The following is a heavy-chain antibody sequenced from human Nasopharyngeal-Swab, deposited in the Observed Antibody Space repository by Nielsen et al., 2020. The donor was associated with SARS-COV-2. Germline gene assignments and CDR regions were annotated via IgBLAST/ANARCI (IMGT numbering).Heavy chain of an antibody. Sequence: GSLRLSCTVSGDSIAYSTFYWGWIRQPPGKGLEWIGNIYYNGNTYQNPSLKSRIAMLVDTSKNQVSLKVSSVSGGDTAVYYCARAGRVGDAYTGLDVWGQGTTVTVSS. J-gene: IGHJ6*02. CDR1: GDSIAYSTFY. V-gene: IGHV4-39*07. CDR2: IYYNGNT. D-gene: IGHD5-24*01. CDR3: ARAGRVGDAYTGLDV.